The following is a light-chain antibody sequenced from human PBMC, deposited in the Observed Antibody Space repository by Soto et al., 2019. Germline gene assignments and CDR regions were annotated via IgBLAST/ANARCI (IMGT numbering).Light chain of an antibody. V-gene: IGKV1-5*01. Sequence: DLQVTQTHPTLSASVGDEVTITFRASQTISSWLAWYQQKPGKAPKLLIYHASSLESGVPSRFSGSGSGTEFTLTISSLQADDSATYYCQQYKSYSTFGQGTKVDIK. CDR3: QQYKSYST. CDR2: HAS. J-gene: IGKJ1*01. CDR1: QTISSW.